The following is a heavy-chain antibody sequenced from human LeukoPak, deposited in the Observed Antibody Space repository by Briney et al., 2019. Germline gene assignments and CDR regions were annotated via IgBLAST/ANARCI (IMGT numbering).Heavy chain of an antibody. V-gene: IGHV1-2*02. Sequence: ASVKVSCKASGYTFTGYYMHWVRQAPGQGLEWMGWINPNSGGTNYTQKFQGRVTMTRDTSISTAYMELSRLRSDDTAVYYCARDPESYYDILTGYYNLGNYWGQGTLVTVSS. D-gene: IGHD3-9*01. CDR3: ARDPESYYDILTGYYNLGNY. CDR2: INPNSGGT. J-gene: IGHJ4*02. CDR1: GYTFTGYY.